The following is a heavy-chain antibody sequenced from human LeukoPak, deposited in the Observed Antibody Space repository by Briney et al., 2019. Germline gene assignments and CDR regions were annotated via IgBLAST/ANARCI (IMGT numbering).Heavy chain of an antibody. D-gene: IGHD5-18*01. CDR3: AREERGYSYGYSDY. Sequence: ASVKVSCKASGGTFSSYAISWVRQAPGQGLEWMGGIIPILGTANYAQKCQGRVTITANESTSTAYMELSSLRSEDTAVYYCAREERGYSYGYSDYWGQGILVTVSS. CDR1: GGTFSSYA. V-gene: IGHV1-69*01. CDR2: IIPILGTA. J-gene: IGHJ4*02.